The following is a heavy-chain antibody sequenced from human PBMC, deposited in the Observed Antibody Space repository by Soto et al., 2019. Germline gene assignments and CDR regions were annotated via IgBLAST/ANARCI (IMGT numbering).Heavy chain of an antibody. CDR3: ARSYGSGYQAFDY. J-gene: IGHJ4*02. CDR1: GDTFTFYS. D-gene: IGHD3-10*01. CDR2: INPILSMS. V-gene: IGHV1-69*02. Sequence: QVQLVQSGAEVKRPGSSVKVSCKASGDTFTFYSINWVRQAPGLVLEWMGRINPILSMSNYAQRFQGRVTXTXDXXTSTAYMELSSVRCADTAIYYCARSYGSGYQAFDYWGQGALVTVAS.